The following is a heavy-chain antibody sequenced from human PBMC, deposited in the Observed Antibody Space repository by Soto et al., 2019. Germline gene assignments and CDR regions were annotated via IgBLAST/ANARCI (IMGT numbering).Heavy chain of an antibody. CDR3: AKETYSGPLDY. V-gene: IGHV3-30*18. J-gene: IGHJ4*02. Sequence: PGGSLRLSCAASGFTFSSYGMHWVRQAPGKGLEWVAVISYDGSNKYYADSVKGRFTIFRDNSKNTLYLQMNSLRAEDTAVYYCAKETYSGPLDYWGQGTLVTVSS. D-gene: IGHD2-15*01. CDR2: ISYDGSNK. CDR1: GFTFSSYG.